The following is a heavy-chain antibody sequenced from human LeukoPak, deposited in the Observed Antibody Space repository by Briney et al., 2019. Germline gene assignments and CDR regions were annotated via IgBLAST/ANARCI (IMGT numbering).Heavy chain of an antibody. Sequence: GRSLRLSCAASGFTVSSNYMSWVRQAPGKGLEWVSVIYSGGSTCYADSVKGRFTISRDNSKNTLYLQMNSLRAEDTAVYFCARWLYNSGWAIDYWGQGTLVTVSS. D-gene: IGHD6-19*01. CDR1: GFTVSSNY. V-gene: IGHV3-66*01. CDR2: IYSGGST. CDR3: ARWLYNSGWAIDY. J-gene: IGHJ4*02.